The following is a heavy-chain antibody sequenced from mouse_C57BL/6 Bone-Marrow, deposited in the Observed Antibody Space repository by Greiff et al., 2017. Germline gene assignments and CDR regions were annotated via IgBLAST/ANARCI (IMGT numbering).Heavy chain of an antibody. J-gene: IGHJ3*01. CDR2: IDPSDSYT. Sequence: QVQLQQPGAELVRPGTSVKLSCKASGYTFTSYWMHWVKQRPGQGLEWIGVIDPSDSYTNYNQKFKGKATLTVDTSSSTAYMQLSNLTSEDSAVFYCAREGLRGLAWFAYWGQGTLVTVSA. CDR3: AREGLRGLAWFAY. V-gene: IGHV1-59*01. D-gene: IGHD2-4*01. CDR1: GYTFTSYW.